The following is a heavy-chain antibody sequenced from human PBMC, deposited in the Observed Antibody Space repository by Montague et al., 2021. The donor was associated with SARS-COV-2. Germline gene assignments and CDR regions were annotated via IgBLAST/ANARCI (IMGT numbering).Heavy chain of an antibody. J-gene: IGHJ2*01. D-gene: IGHD2-21*02. CDR2: YN. CDR3: ASAYCGGDCYFYCYFDL. Sequence: YNDYAVSVKSRVIINPDTSNNRISLQLNSVTPEDTAVYYCASAYCGGDCYFYCYFDLWGRGTLVTVSS. V-gene: IGHV6-1*01.